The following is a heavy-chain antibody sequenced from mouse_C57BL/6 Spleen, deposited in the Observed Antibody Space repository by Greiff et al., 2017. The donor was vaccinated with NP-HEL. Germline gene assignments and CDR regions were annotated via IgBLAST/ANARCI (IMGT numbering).Heavy chain of an antibody. CDR3: ARNSYDYDEVAY. CDR1: GFSLTSYG. J-gene: IGHJ3*01. V-gene: IGHV2-2*01. CDR2: IRSGGST. Sequence: VKLMESGPGLVQPSQSLSITCTASGFSLTSYGVHWVRQSPGKGLEWLGVIRSGGSTAYNAAFISRLSISKDNSKSQVFCRMNSLQADDTAIYYCARNSYDYDEVAYWGQGTLVTVSA. D-gene: IGHD2-4*01.